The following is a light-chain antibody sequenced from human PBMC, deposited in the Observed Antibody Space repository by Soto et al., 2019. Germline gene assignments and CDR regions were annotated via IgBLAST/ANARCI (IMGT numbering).Light chain of an antibody. J-gene: IGKJ4*01. CDR1: QSISTW. CDR3: QQYNSYSPLT. CDR2: KAS. Sequence: DIQMTQSPSTLPASVGDRVTITCRANQSISTWLAWYQQKPGKAPNLLIYKASRLETGVPSRFSGSGSGTEFTLTINFLQPDDFATYYCQQYNSYSPLTFGGGTMV. V-gene: IGKV1-5*03.